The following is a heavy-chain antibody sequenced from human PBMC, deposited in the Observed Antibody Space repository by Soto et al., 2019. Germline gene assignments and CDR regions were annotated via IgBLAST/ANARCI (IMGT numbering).Heavy chain of an antibody. CDR1: GYTFTHYA. Sequence: ASVKVSCKASGYTFTHYAMHWVRQAPGQRLEWMGWITAGNGDTRSSQSFQDRVSISVDTSKNQFSLKLKSVTAADTAVFYCAGLFPYVSSGYHLNYLGQGTLVTVSS. V-gene: IGHV1-3*01. CDR2: ITAGNGDT. J-gene: IGHJ4*02. CDR3: AGLFPYVSSGYHLNY. D-gene: IGHD3-22*01.